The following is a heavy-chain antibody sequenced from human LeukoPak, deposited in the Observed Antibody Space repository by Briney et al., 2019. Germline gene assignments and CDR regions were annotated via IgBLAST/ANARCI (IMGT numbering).Heavy chain of an antibody. V-gene: IGHV1-46*01. Sequence: ASVKVSCKASGYTFTSYYMHWVRQAPGQGLEWMGIINPSGGSTSYAQKFRGRVTMTRDTSTSAVYMELSSLRSEDTAVYYCARVLRSRLTMVRGEFDYWGQGTLVTVSS. D-gene: IGHD3-10*01. CDR3: ARVLRSRLTMVRGEFDY. CDR1: GYTFTSYY. CDR2: INPSGGST. J-gene: IGHJ4*02.